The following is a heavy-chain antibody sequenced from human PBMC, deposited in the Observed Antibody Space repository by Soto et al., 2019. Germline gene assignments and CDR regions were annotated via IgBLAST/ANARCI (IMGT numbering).Heavy chain of an antibody. J-gene: IGHJ4*02. Sequence: SETLSLTCTVSGGSISSSSYYWGWIRQPPGKGLEWIGSIYYSGSTYYNPSLKSRVTISVDTSKNQFSLKLSSVTAADTAVYYCARALPDNWNRRLFFDYWGQGTLVTVSS. CDR2: IYYSGST. D-gene: IGHD1-20*01. CDR1: GGSISSSSYY. CDR3: ARALPDNWNRRLFFDY. V-gene: IGHV4-39*01.